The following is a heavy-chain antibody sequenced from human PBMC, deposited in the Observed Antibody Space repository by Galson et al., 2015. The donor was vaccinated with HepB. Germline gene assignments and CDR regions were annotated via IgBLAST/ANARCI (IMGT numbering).Heavy chain of an antibody. V-gene: IGHV3-30-3*01. CDR2: ISYDGSNK. CDR3: ARGLRNYFCDY. CDR1: GFTFSSYA. J-gene: IGHJ4*02. Sequence: SLRLSCAASGFTFSSYAMHWVRQAPGKGLEWVAVISYDGSNKYYADSVKGRFTISRDNSKNTLYLQMNSLRAEDTAVYYCARGLRNYFCDYWGQGTLVTVSS. D-gene: IGHD5-12*01.